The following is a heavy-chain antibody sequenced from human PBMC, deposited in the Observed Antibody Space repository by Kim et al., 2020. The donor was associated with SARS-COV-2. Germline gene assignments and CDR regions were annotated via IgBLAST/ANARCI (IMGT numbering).Heavy chain of an antibody. J-gene: IGHJ4*02. CDR3: ARDYYGSGSYLFV. Sequence: ASVKVSCKASGYTFTGYYMHWVRQAPGQGLEWMGWINPNSGGTNYAQKFQGWVTMTRDTSISTAYMELSRLRSDDTAVYYCARDYYGSGSYLFVWGQGTLVTVSS. V-gene: IGHV1-2*04. CDR2: INPNSGGT. CDR1: GYTFTGYY. D-gene: IGHD3-10*01.